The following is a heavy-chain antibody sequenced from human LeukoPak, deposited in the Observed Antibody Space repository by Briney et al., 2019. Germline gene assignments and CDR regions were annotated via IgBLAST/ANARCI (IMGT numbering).Heavy chain of an antibody. J-gene: IGHJ4*02. V-gene: IGHV4-59*08. CDR3: ASGIAAAGMRGLDPPYSDY. Sequence: SETLSLTCTVSGGSISSYYWSWIRQPPGKGLEWIGYIYYSGSTNYNPSLKSRVTISVDTSKNQFSLKLSSVTAADTAVYYCASGIAAAGMRGLDPPYSDYWGQGTLVTVSS. CDR2: IYYSGST. CDR1: GGSISSYY. D-gene: IGHD6-13*01.